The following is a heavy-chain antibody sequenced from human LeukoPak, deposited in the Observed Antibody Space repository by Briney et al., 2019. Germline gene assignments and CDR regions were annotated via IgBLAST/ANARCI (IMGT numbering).Heavy chain of an antibody. Sequence: GGSLRLSCAASGFTFSSYEMNWVRQPPGEGMEWVSYISSSGSTIYYADSVKGRFTISRDNTKNSLYLQMNSLRAEDTAVYYCAELGITMIGGVWGKETTVTISS. CDR3: AELGITMIGGV. CDR2: ISSSGSTI. V-gene: IGHV3-48*03. D-gene: IGHD3-10*02. J-gene: IGHJ6*04. CDR1: GFTFSSYE.